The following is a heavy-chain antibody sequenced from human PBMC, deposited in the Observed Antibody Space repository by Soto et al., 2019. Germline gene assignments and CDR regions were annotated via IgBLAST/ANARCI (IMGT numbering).Heavy chain of an antibody. V-gene: IGHV3-53*01. J-gene: IGHJ5*02. CDR3: VRHSNSWYGGS. CDR1: GFTVSSNY. D-gene: IGHD6-13*01. CDR2: IYTGGGT. Sequence: EVQLVESGGGLIQPGGSLRLSCAASGFTVSSNYMSWVRQAPGKGLEWVSVIYTGGGTYYADSVKGRFTISRDNSTTPLYLQMNSLRVEDTAVYYCVRHSNSWYGGSWGQGTLVTVS.